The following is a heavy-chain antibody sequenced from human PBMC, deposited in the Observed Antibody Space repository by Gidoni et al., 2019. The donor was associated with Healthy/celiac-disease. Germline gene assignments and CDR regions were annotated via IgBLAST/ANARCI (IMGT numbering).Heavy chain of an antibody. CDR1: EYPFTCSY. CDR3: ARDSSPFLAGTSYYYYYGMDV. J-gene: IGHJ6*02. D-gene: IGHD6-19*01. CDR2: INPNSGGT. V-gene: IGHV1-2*02. Sequence: QVQLVQSGAEVKKPGASVKVSCKASEYPFTCSYMHWVRQASGQGLEWMGWINPNSGGTNFAQKFPRGVTMTRDTSISTAYMELSRLRSDDTAVYYCARDSSPFLAGTSYYYYYGMDVWGQGTTVTVSS.